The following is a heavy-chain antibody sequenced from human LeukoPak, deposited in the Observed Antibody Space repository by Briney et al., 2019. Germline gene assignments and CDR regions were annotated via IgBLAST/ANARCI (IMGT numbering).Heavy chain of an antibody. V-gene: IGHV3-7*05. CDR1: GFTLSGYL. CDR2: IKQDGSEK. CDR3: ARVRSISNCYFYFDC. D-gene: IGHD6-13*01. J-gene: IGHJ4*02. Sequence: GGSVRHFRAASGFTLSGYLLTWVRQAPGKGLEWVAKIKQDGSEKYYVDSVKGRFTISRYNAENSLYLQMNSLRAEDTAVYYCARVRSISNCYFYFDCWGQGTLVTVSS.